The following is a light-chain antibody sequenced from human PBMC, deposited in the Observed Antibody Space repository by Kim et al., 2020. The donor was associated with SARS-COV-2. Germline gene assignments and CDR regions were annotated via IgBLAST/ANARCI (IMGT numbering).Light chain of an antibody. CDR3: QAWDSSTYV. CDR1: KLGDKY. Sequence: SVSPGQTASITGSGDKLGDKYASWYQQKPGQSPVVVMYQDSKRPSGIPERFSGSNSGNTATLTISGTQAMDEADYYCQAWDSSTYVFGTGTKVTVL. CDR2: QDS. V-gene: IGLV3-1*01. J-gene: IGLJ1*01.